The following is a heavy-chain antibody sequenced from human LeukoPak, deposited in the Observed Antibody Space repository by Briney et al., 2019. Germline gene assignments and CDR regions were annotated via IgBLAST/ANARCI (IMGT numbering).Heavy chain of an antibody. Sequence: GASVKVSCKASGYTFTSYYMHWARQAPGQGLEWMGIINPSGGSTSYAQKFQGRVTTTRDMSTSTVYMELSSLRSEDTAVYYCASLGYCSSTSCPEKYFDYWGQGTLVTVSS. CDR3: ASLGYCSSTSCPEKYFDY. D-gene: IGHD2-2*01. J-gene: IGHJ4*02. CDR2: INPSGGST. CDR1: GYTFTSYY. V-gene: IGHV1-46*01.